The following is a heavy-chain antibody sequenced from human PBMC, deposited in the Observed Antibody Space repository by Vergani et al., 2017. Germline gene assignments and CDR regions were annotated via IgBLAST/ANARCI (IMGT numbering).Heavy chain of an antibody. CDR2: VRNKEDGGTP. J-gene: IGHJ4*01. CDR3: TTGFPGSSWSTY. CDR1: GFRVTTYY. Sequence: VELLESGGGLAQPGGSLRVSCSASGFRVTTYYMSWVRQAPGKGLEWVGFVRNKEDGGTPEHAASVKGRFTISRDDSKAIAYLQMNSLKTEDTAVYYCTTGFPGSSWSTYWGQGTLVTVSS. D-gene: IGHD6-13*01. V-gene: IGHV3-49*04.